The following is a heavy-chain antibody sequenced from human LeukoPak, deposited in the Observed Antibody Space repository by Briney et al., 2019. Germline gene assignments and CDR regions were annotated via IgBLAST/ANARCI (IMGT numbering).Heavy chain of an antibody. V-gene: IGHV4-4*07. CDR1: GGSISNY. J-gene: IGHJ3*02. CDR3: ARDRAGGGAFDI. Sequence: SETLSLTCTVSGGSISNYWTWVRQPAGKGLERIGRIHTSGSTNYNPSLKSRVTMSADTSKNQFSPRLSSVTAADTAVYYCARDRAGGGAFDIWGQGTMVTVSS. CDR2: IHTSGST. D-gene: IGHD3-16*01.